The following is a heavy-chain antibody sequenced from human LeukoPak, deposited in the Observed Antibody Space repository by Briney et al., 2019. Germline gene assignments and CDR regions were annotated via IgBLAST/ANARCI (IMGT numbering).Heavy chain of an antibody. Sequence: GASVKVSCKASGYTFTSYYMHWVRQAPGQGLELMGIINPSGGSTSYAQKFQGRVTMTRDTSTSTVYMELSSLRSEDTAVYYCARDSEDYYDSSGSLYFDYWGQGTLVTVSS. CDR1: GYTFTSYY. CDR3: ARDSEDYYDSSGSLYFDY. J-gene: IGHJ4*02. CDR2: INPSGGST. D-gene: IGHD3-22*01. V-gene: IGHV1-46*01.